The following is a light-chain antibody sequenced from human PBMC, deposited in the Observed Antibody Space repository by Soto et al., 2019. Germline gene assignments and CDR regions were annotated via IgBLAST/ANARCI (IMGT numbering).Light chain of an antibody. V-gene: IGLV2-14*03. J-gene: IGLJ1*01. CDR1: SSDVGGYNY. Sequence: QSALTQPASLSGSPGQSITISCTGTSSDVGGYNYVSWYQQHPGKAPKLMIYDVSNRPSGVSNRFSGSKSGNTASLTISGLQAEDEADYYCSSYRASSTTHYVCGTGTKLTVL. CDR3: SSYRASSTTHYV. CDR2: DVS.